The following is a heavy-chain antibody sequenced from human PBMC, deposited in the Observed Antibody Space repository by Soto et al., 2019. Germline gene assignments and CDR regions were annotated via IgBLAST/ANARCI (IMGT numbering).Heavy chain of an antibody. V-gene: IGHV1-69*06. D-gene: IGHD3-22*01. CDR3: ARSRGPTYYYDSSGYDFDY. Sequence: SVKVSCKASGGTFSSYAVCWVRQAPGQGLEWMGGIIPIFGTTNYAQKFQDRVTITADKSTSTAYMELSSLRSEDTAVYYCARSRGPTYYYDSSGYDFDYWGQVTLVTVSS. CDR2: IIPIFGTT. J-gene: IGHJ4*02. CDR1: GGTFSSYA.